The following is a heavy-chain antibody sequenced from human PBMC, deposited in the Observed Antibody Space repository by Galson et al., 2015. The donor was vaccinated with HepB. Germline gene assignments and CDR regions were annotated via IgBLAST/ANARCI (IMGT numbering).Heavy chain of an antibody. D-gene: IGHD3-16*01. J-gene: IGHJ4*02. Sequence: SLRLSCAASGFTFSTHAMHWVRQAPGKGLECLAVISNDERKRYYVDSVRGRFTISRDNSRNTLHLQMDSLRDEDTALYYCARETWGSIDYWGQG. V-gene: IGHV3-30*01. CDR3: ARETWGSIDY. CDR1: GFTFSTHA. CDR2: ISNDERKR.